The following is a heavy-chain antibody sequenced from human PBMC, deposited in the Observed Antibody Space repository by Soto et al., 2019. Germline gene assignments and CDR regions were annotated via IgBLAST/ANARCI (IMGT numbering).Heavy chain of an antibody. CDR1: GGSISSGGYY. D-gene: IGHD5-12*01. V-gene: IGHV4-31*03. CDR3: ARDLGGGDGYNYEGWFDP. J-gene: IGHJ5*02. Sequence: PSETLSLTCTVSGGSISSGGYYWSWIRQHPGKCLEWIGYIYYSGSTYYNPSLKSRVTISVDTSKNQFSLKLSSVTAADTAVYYCARDLGGGDGYNYEGWFDPWGQGTLVTVYS. CDR2: IYYSGST.